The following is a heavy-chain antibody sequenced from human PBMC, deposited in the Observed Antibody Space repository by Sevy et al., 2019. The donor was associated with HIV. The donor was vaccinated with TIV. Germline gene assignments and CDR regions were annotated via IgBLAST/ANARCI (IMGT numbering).Heavy chain of an antibody. CDR3: AILGTYYYDGSGYYYQVPSDY. V-gene: IGHV3-23*01. J-gene: IGHJ4*02. CDR2: ISGSGGST. D-gene: IGHD3-22*01. CDR1: GFTFSSYE. Sequence: GGSLRLSCVASGFTFSSYEMNWVRQAPGKGLEWVSTISGSGGSTYYADSVKGRFTISRDNFKNTLYLQMNSLRAEDTAVYYCAILGTYYYDGSGYYYQVPSDYWGQGTLVTVSS.